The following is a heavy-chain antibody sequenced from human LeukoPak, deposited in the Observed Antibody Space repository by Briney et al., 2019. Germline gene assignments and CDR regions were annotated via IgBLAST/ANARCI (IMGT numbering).Heavy chain of an antibody. CDR2: IYYSGSS. J-gene: IGHJ4*02. Sequence: SETLSLTCTVSGGSIGSYYWSWIRQAPGKGLDWIGYIYYSGSSNYNPSLNGRVTISVDTSKNQLSLKLNSVTPADTAVYYCARERYYYGSGSYHDFWGQGTLVTVSS. CDR3: ARERYYYGSGSYHDF. D-gene: IGHD3-10*01. CDR1: GGSIGSYY. V-gene: IGHV4-59*01.